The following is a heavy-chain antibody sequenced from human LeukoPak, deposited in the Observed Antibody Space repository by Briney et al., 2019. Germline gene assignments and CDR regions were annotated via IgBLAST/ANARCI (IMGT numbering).Heavy chain of an antibody. V-gene: IGHV1-69*04. CDR1: GYALSGYF. Sequence: SVKVSCKASGYALSGYFLHWVRQAPGQGLEWMGRIIPILGIANYAQKFQGRVTITADKSTSTAYMELSSLRSEDTAVYYCARDAHYGDYLYYFDYWGQGTLVTVSS. D-gene: IGHD4-17*01. CDR3: ARDAHYGDYLYYFDY. J-gene: IGHJ4*02. CDR2: IIPILGIA.